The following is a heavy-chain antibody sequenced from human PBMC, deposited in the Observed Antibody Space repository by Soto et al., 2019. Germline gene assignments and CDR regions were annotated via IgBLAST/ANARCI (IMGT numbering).Heavy chain of an antibody. J-gene: IGHJ4*02. CDR3: AKDSMSRGVYDY. CDR1: AFTFSSYG. Sequence: PGGSLRLSCAASAFTFSSYGIHWVRQAPGKGLEWVAVISPDGIDQYYVHSVKGLVTISRDTAQNTLYLQMNCLGPEHTPVYYCAKDSMSRGVYDYCGLRNRVTASS. D-gene: IGHD3-10*01. V-gene: IGHV3-30*18. CDR2: ISPDGIDQ.